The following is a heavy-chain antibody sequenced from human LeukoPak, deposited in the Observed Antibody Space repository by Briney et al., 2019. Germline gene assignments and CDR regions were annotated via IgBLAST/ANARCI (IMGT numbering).Heavy chain of an antibody. D-gene: IGHD4-17*01. CDR3: ASDQGGAGGDYGAFDY. J-gene: IGHJ4*02. CDR2: MNPNSGNT. Sequence: GASVKVSCKASGYTFTNHNIDWVRQATGQGPEWMGWMNPNSGNTGYAQRFQGRVTMTRSTSISTAYMELSSLRSEDTAVYYCASDQGGAGGDYGAFDYWGQGTLVTVSS. V-gene: IGHV1-8*01. CDR1: GYTFTNHN.